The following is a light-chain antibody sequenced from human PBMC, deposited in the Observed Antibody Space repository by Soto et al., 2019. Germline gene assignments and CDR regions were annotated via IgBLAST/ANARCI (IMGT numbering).Light chain of an antibody. V-gene: IGKV3-20*01. CDR2: GAS. J-gene: IGKJ1*01. CDR3: QHYSSQT. Sequence: EVVLTQSPGALSLSPGERATLSCRASQSVSSNYLAWYQQRPGQAPRLLIYGASSRATGIPDRFSGSGSGTDFTLTISRLEPEDSAVYFCQHYSSQTFGQVTNVDI. CDR1: QSVSSNY.